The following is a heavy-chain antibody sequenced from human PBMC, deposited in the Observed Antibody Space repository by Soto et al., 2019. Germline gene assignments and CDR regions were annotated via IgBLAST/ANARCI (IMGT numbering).Heavy chain of an antibody. CDR1: GVSVHNNY. Sequence: EVQLVESGGGLAQPGGSLRLTCAVSGVSVHNNYVNWVRQAPGKGLEWIANVYSGERAYYADSVKGRLTIWRDISTNTLNLQMNSLRVEDTAVYYCGRYTRGQGTRVTVSS. D-gene: IGHD1-1*01. J-gene: IGHJ4*02. CDR3: GRYT. CDR2: VYSGERA. V-gene: IGHV3-66*01.